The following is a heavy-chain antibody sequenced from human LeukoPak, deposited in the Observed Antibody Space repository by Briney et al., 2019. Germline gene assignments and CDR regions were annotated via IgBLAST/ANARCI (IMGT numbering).Heavy chain of an antibody. CDR2: ISAYNGNT. V-gene: IGHV1-18*01. D-gene: IGHD6-13*01. Sequence: GASVKVSCKASGYTFTSYGISWVRQAPGQGLEWMGWISAYNGNTNYAQKLQGRVTMTTDTSTSTAYMELRSLRSDDTAVYYCARDLWQQLASNLYYFDYWGQGTLVTVSS. CDR1: GYTFTSYG. CDR3: ARDLWQQLASNLYYFDY. J-gene: IGHJ4*02.